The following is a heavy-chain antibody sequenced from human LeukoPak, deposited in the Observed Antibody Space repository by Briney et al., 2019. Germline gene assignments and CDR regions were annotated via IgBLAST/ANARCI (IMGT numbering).Heavy chain of an antibody. J-gene: IGHJ6*04. CDR2: IKSDGTTT. CDR3: GRDRSYGLHV. V-gene: IGHV3-74*01. Sequence: GGSLRLSCAASGFTFSGYWMHWVRQGPGKGLVWVSHIKSDGTTTSHAHSVKERFTISRDNAKNTVYLQKNSRRAGDTVVYYRGRDRSYGLHVWREGTTLSVSS. CDR1: GFTFSGYW.